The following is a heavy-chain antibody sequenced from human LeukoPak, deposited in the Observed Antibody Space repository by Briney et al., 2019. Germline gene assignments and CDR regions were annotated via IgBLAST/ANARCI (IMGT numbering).Heavy chain of an antibody. J-gene: IGHJ4*02. Sequence: GGSLRLSCAASGFTFSSYAMSWVRQAPGKGLEWVSAISGSGVSTYYADSVKGRFTISRDNSKNTLYLQMNSLRAEDTAVYYCAKDQRGYYDSVIDVDYWGQGTLVTVSS. CDR1: GFTFSSYA. CDR2: ISGSGVST. V-gene: IGHV3-23*01. CDR3: AKDQRGYYDSVIDVDY. D-gene: IGHD3-22*01.